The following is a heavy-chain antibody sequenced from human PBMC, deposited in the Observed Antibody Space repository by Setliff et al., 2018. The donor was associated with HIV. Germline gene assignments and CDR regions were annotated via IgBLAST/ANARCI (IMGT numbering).Heavy chain of an antibody. Sequence: SETLSLTCTVSGGSISSSSYYWGWIRQAPGKGLEWIGNIYYSGTTFYNPSLKSRVSISVDTSRNEFSLKLTSVTAADTAVYYCAREFSSSSFDQWGQGTLVTVSS. CDR3: AREFSSSSFDQ. D-gene: IGHD6-6*01. CDR1: GGSISSSSYY. CDR2: IYYSGTT. J-gene: IGHJ4*02. V-gene: IGHV4-39*02.